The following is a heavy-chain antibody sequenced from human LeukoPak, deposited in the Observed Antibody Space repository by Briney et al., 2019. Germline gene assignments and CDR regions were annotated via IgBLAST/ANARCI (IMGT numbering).Heavy chain of an antibody. J-gene: IGHJ5*02. D-gene: IGHD6-13*01. CDR2: IYYSGST. CDR1: GGSISSSSSY. Sequence: PSETLSLTCTVSGGSISSSSSYWGWIRQPPGKGLEWIGSIYYSGSTYYNPSLKSRVTISVDTSKNQFSLKLSSVTAADTAVYYCARRPIAAAANNWFDPWGQGTLVTVSS. V-gene: IGHV4-39*01. CDR3: ARRPIAAAANNWFDP.